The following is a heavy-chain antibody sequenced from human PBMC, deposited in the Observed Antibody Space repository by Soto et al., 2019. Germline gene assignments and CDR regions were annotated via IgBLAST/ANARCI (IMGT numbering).Heavy chain of an antibody. CDR2: IYYSGST. CDR1: GGSISSYY. J-gene: IGHJ5*02. D-gene: IGHD3-22*01. Sequence: SETLSLTCTVSGGSISSYYWSWIRQPPGKGLEWIGYIYYSGSTNYNPSLRSRVTISVDTSKNQFSLKLSSVTAADTAVYYCARGYYDSSGYYYANGLDPWGQGTLVTVSS. V-gene: IGHV4-59*01. CDR3: ARGYYDSSGYYYANGLDP.